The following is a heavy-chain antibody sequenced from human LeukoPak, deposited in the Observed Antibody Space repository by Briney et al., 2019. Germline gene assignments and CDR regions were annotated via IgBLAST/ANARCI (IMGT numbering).Heavy chain of an antibody. CDR2: IYYSGST. D-gene: IGHD3-3*01. CDR3: ARRPRFGYGMDV. Sequence: SETLSLTCTVSGGSISSYYWSWIRQPPGKGLEWIGYIYYSGSTNYNPSLESRVTISVDTSKNQFSLKLSSVTAADTAVYYCARRPRFGYGMDVWGQGTTVTVSS. V-gene: IGHV4-59*08. J-gene: IGHJ6*02. CDR1: GGSISSYY.